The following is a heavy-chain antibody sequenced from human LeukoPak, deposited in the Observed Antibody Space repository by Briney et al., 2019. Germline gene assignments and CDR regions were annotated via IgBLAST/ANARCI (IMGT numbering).Heavy chain of an antibody. Sequence: PGGSLRLSCAASGFTFRSYWMAWVRQAPGKGLEWVANIKPDGSERHYVDSVKGRFTVSRDNAQNSLYLQMNSLRADDTAVYYCARDESYCSSTSCDYYYMDVWGKGTTVTVAS. CDR1: GFTFRSYW. CDR3: ARDESYCSSTSCDYYYMDV. J-gene: IGHJ6*03. CDR2: IKPDGSER. D-gene: IGHD2-2*01. V-gene: IGHV3-7*01.